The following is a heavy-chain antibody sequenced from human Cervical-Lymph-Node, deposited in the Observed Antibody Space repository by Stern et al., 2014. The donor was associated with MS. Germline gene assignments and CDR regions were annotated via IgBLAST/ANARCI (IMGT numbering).Heavy chain of an antibody. CDR3: AKPLVGGTPFDY. V-gene: IGHV3-23*04. Sequence: EMQLVESGGGSVQPGGSLRLSCAASGFTFISYAMSWVRQAPGKGLEWVSAISARGGSTYYAEAVRGRFTIPRDTSQSTTYLQMNNLRADDTALYSCAKPLVGGTPFDYWGQGTLVTVSS. CDR2: ISARGGST. CDR1: GFTFISYA. J-gene: IGHJ4*02. D-gene: IGHD1-26*01.